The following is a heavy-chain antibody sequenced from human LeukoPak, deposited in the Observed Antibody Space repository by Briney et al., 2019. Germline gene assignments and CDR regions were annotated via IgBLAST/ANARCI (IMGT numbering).Heavy chain of an antibody. CDR1: GFTFSSYW. CDR2: IKQDGSEK. Sequence: GGSLRLSCAASGFTFSSYWMSWVRQAPGKGLEWVANIKQDGSEKYYVDSVKGRFTISRDNAKNSLYLQMNSLRAEDTALYYCARLDDYDILTGYSSLDYWGQGTLVTVSS. D-gene: IGHD3-9*01. V-gene: IGHV3-7*03. J-gene: IGHJ4*02. CDR3: ARLDDYDILTGYSSLDY.